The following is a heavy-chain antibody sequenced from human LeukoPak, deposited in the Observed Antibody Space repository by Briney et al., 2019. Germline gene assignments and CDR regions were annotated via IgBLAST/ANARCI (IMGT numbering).Heavy chain of an antibody. D-gene: IGHD6-13*01. J-gene: IGHJ4*02. V-gene: IGHV3-23*01. CDR2: ISGSGGST. CDR1: GFTFSSYA. CDR3: AKSPGGGIAAAGLKGYFDY. Sequence: GGSLRLSCAASGFTFSSYAMSWVRQAPGKGLEWVSAISGSGGSTYYADSVKGRFTISRDNSKNTLYLQMNSLRAEDTAVYYCAKSPGGGIAAAGLKGYFDYWGQGTLVTVSS.